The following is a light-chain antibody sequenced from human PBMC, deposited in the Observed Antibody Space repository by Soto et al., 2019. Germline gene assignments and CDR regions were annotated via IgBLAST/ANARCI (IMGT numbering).Light chain of an antibody. V-gene: IGKV1-39*01. CDR1: QSIRSY. CDR2: AAS. Sequence: DIQMTQSPSSLSASVGDRVTITCRASQSIRSYLNWYQQKPGKAPNLLIYAASRLQTGVPSRFSGSGSGTDFTLTISSLQPEDFATYYCQQSYSTPIYSFGQGTKLEIK. J-gene: IGKJ2*01. CDR3: QQSYSTPIYS.